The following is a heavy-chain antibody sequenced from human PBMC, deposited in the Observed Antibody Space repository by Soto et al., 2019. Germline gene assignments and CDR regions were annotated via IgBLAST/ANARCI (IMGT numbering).Heavy chain of an antibody. V-gene: IGHV4-30-4*01. CDR1: GGSISSGDYY. J-gene: IGHJ4*02. Sequence: QVQLQESGPGLVKPSQTLSLTCTVSGGSISSGDYYWSWIRQPPGKGLEWIGYIYYSGSTYYNPSLKNRVTISVDTSKNQFSLKLRSVTAADTAVYYCSRDSYGYIFYEYWGQGTLVTVSS. D-gene: IGHD5-18*01. CDR3: SRDSYGYIFYEY. CDR2: IYYSGST.